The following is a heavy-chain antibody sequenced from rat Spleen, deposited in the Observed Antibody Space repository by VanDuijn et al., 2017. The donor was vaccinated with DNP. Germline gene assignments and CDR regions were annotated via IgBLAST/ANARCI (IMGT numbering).Heavy chain of an antibody. V-gene: IGHV5-7*01. J-gene: IGHJ1*01. CDR1: GFTFSDYN. CDR2: IIYDGSST. Sequence: EVQLVESGGDLVQPGRSLKVSCVASGFTFSDYNMAWVRQAPKKGLEWVATIIYDGSSTYYGDSVKGRFTISRDNAKSTLYLQMDSLRSEDTATYYCATPPYGYNYWYFDFWGPGTMVTVSS. CDR3: ATPPYGYNYWYFDF. D-gene: IGHD1-6*01.